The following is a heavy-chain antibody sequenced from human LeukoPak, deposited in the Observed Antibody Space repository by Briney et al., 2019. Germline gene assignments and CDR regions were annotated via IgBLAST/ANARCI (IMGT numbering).Heavy chain of an antibody. CDR3: ARVDWGSDWYFDL. CDR2: IYYSGST. Sequence: PSETLSLTCTVSGGSISSSSYYWGWIGQPPGKRLEWIGSIYYSGSTYYNPSLNSRVTISVDTSKKRFSLKLRSVTAADTAVYYCARVDWGSDWYFDLWGRGTLVTVSS. D-gene: IGHD3-9*01. J-gene: IGHJ2*01. CDR1: GGSISSSSYY. V-gene: IGHV4-39*01.